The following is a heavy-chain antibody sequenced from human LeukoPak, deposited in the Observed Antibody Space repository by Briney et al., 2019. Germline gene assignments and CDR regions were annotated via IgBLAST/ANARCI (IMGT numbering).Heavy chain of an antibody. CDR1: GYTFTSYD. D-gene: IGHD3-3*01. J-gene: IGHJ3*02. CDR2: MNPNSGNT. Sequence: ASVRVSCKASGYTFTSYDINWVRQATGQGLEWMGWMNPNSGNTGYAHKFQGRVTITRNTSISTAYMDLSSLRSEDTAGYYCAWSRTLRFLEWLCLHAFDIWGQRTMVTVPS. V-gene: IGHV1-8*02. CDR3: AWSRTLRFLEWLCLHAFDI.